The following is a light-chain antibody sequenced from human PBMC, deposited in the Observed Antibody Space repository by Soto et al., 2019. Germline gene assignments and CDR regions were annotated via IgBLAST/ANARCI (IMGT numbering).Light chain of an antibody. CDR3: CSYAGSPFYV. CDR2: DVS. CDR1: SSDVGGYNY. Sequence: QSVLTQPASVSGSPGQSITISCTGTSSDVGGYNYVSWYQQHPGKAPKLMIYDVSKRPSGVPDRFSGSKSGNTASLTISGLQAEDEADYYCCSYAGSPFYVFGTGTKLTVL. V-gene: IGLV2-11*01. J-gene: IGLJ1*01.